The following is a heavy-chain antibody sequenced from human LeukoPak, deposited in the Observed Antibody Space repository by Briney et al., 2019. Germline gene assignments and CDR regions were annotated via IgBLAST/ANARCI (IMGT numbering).Heavy chain of an antibody. V-gene: IGHV1-8*01. CDR3: TRASMNSGSLLDY. Sequence: PLASVKVSCKASGYTFTSYDINWVRQATGQGLEWMGWMNPNSGNTGYAQKFQGRVTMTRNTSISTAYMELSSLRSEDTAVYYCTRASMNSGSLLDYWGQGTLVTVSS. CDR2: MNPNSGNT. D-gene: IGHD1-26*01. J-gene: IGHJ4*02. CDR1: GYTFTSYD.